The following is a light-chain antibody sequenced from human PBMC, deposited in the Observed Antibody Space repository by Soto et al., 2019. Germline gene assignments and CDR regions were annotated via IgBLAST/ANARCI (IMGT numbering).Light chain of an antibody. J-gene: IGLJ7*01. V-gene: IGLV1-47*01. CDR2: RNN. Sequence: QSVLTQPPSASGTPGQRVTISCSGSSSNIGSNYVYWYQQLPGTAPKLLIYRNNQRPSGVPDRFSGSKSGTSASLAISGLRSEDEADYYCAAWDDSLSGHLFGGGTQLTVL. CDR3: AAWDDSLSGHL. CDR1: SSNIGSNY.